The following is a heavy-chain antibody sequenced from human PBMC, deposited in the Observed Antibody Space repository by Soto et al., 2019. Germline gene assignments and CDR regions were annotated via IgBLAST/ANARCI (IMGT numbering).Heavy chain of an antibody. CDR1: GGSISSYY. CDR3: ARDTGFSGNPYYYYYIYV. V-gene: IGHV4-59*01. J-gene: IGHJ6*03. D-gene: IGHD2-8*02. CDR2: IYYSGST. Sequence: SETLSLTCTVSGGSISSYYWSWIRQPPGKGLEWIGYIYYSGSTNYNPSLKSRVTISVDTSKNQFSLKLSSVTAADTAVYYCARDTGFSGNPYYYYYIYVCAKETTVTVS.